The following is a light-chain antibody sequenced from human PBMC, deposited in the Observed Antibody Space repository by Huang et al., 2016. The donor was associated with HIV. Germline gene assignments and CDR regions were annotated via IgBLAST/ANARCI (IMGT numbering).Light chain of an antibody. Sequence: DIQMTQSPSSLSASLGDRVTITCRPSQGIRNYLAWFQQTPGKAPKSLIYAVSSLQSGVPSRFSGSGSGTDFTLTISSLQPEDFATYYCQQYNTYPPTFGQGTRLEIK. CDR2: AVS. J-gene: IGKJ5*01. CDR3: QQYNTYPPT. CDR1: QGIRNY. V-gene: IGKV1-16*01.